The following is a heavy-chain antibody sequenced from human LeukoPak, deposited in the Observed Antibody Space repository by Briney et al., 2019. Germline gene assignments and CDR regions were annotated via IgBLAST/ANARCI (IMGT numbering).Heavy chain of an antibody. CDR1: GFTLTNYG. D-gene: IGHD5-18*01. J-gene: IGHJ4*02. CDR2: IKSKTDGGTT. V-gene: IGHV3-15*01. CDR3: TTDGGTAMVEFDY. Sequence: PGRSLRLSCAASGFTLTNYGMHWVRQAPGKGLEWVGRIKSKTDGGTTDYAAPVKGRFTISRDDSKNTLYLQMNSLKTEDTAVYYCTTDGGTAMVEFDYWGQGTLVTVSS.